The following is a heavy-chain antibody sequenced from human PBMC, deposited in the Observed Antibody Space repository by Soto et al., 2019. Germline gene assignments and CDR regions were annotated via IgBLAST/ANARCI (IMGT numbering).Heavy chain of an antibody. J-gene: IGHJ4*02. D-gene: IGHD3-9*01. CDR2: IWYDGSNK. Sequence: GGSLRLSCAASGFTFSSYGMHWVRQAPGKGLEWVAVIWYDGSNKYYADSVKGRFTISRDNSKNTLYLQMNSLRAEDTAVYYCARDVVRYFDWLTSTASGLDYWGQGTLVTVSS. CDR3: ARDVVRYFDWLTSTASGLDY. V-gene: IGHV3-33*01. CDR1: GFTFSSYG.